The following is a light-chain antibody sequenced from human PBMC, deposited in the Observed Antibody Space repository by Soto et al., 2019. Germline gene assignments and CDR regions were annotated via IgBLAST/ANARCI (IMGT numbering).Light chain of an antibody. CDR2: SAT. CDR3: LLYYGGAHGV. CDR1: TGAVTGGYY. J-gene: IGLJ2*01. V-gene: IGLV7-43*01. Sequence: QAVVTQAPSLTVSPGRTVTLTCAATTGAVTGGYYPNWFQQQPGQAPRPLIYSATNKHSWTPARFSGSLLGGKAALTLSGVQPEDEAEYYCLLYYGGAHGVFGGGTKVTVL.